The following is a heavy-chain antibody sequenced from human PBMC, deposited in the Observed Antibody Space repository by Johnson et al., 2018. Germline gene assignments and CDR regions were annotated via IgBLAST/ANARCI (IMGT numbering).Heavy chain of an antibody. D-gene: IGHD7-27*01. J-gene: IGHJ3*02. CDR3: APESNGDSAFEI. Sequence: VQLVESGGGLVQPGGSLRLSCAASGFTFSSYWMTWVRQAPGKGPEWVANIKYDGIERYYVNSVKGRFTISRDNAKNSLYLQMNSLRAEDTAVYDCAPESNGDSAFEIWGQGTMVAVSS. V-gene: IGHV3-7*01. CDR1: GFTFSSYW. CDR2: IKYDGIER.